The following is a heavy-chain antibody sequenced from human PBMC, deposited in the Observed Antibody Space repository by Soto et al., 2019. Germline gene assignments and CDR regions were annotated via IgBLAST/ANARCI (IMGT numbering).Heavy chain of an antibody. V-gene: IGHV1-69*12. Sequence: QVQLVQSGAEVKKPGSSVKVSCKASGGNFSSYAISWVRQAPGQGLERMGGIIPVFGTANYAQKFQGRVTITADESTSTAYMELSSLRSEDTAVYYCARGGAAAGHLVAWWFDPWGQGTLVTVSS. J-gene: IGHJ5*02. CDR2: IIPVFGTA. CDR1: GGNFSSYA. CDR3: ARGGAAAGHLVAWWFDP. D-gene: IGHD6-13*01.